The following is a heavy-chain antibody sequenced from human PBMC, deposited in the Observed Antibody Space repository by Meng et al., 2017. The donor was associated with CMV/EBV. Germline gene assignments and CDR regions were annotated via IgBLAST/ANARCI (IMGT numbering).Heavy chain of an antibody. V-gene: IGHV4-30-4*08. CDR1: GGSISSSSYY. J-gene: IGHJ4*02. D-gene: IGHD4-17*01. CDR2: IYYSGST. Sequence: SCTVSGGSISSSSYYWGWIRQPPGKGLEWIGYIYYSGSTYYNPSLKSRVTISVDTSKNQFSLKLSSVTAADTAVYYCARGFRTATVTPPDYWGQGTLVTVSS. CDR3: ARGFRTATVTPPDY.